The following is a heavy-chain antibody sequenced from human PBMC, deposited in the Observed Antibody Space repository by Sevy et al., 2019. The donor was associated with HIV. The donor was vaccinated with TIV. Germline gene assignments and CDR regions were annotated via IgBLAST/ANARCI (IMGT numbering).Heavy chain of an antibody. CDR3: SRAITVEGRGVGY. J-gene: IGHJ4*02. CDR2: INPGGTST. Sequence: GGSLRLSCAASGFTFSNYWIHWVRQAPGKGLVWVSRINPGGTSTDYADSVKGRFTISRDNAKNSLYLQMNSLRAEDTAVYYCSRAITVEGRGVGYWGQGTLVTVSS. V-gene: IGHV3-74*01. CDR1: GFTFSNYW. D-gene: IGHD5-12*01.